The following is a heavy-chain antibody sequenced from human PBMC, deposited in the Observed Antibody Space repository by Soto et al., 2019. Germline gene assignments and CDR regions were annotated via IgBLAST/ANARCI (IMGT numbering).Heavy chain of an antibody. CDR2: MNPNSGNT. D-gene: IGHD3-22*01. V-gene: IGHV1-8*01. CDR1: GYMFTSYD. Sequence: QVQLVQSGAEVKKPGASVTVSCTASGYMFTSYDIGWVRQATGQGLEWMGWMNPNSGNTGYAQNFQGRVTMTSHTSMGTAYMELSSLRSDDTAMYYCARIPSYDTSGPLDYYYGMDVWGQGTTVTVSS. J-gene: IGHJ6*02. CDR3: ARIPSYDTSGPLDYYYGMDV.